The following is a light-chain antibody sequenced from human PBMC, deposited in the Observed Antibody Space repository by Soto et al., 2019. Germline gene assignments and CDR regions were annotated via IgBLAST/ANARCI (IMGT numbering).Light chain of an antibody. Sequence: EIVMTQSPATLSVSPGEGATLSCRASQGIGSTLAWYQQKPGQTPRLLIYDTSIRATGVPARFRGSASGTEFTLTIASLQSEDFAVYFCQQYNKWPPWTFGHGTKVEIK. CDR3: QQYNKWPPWT. J-gene: IGKJ1*01. CDR1: QGIGST. CDR2: DTS. V-gene: IGKV3-15*01.